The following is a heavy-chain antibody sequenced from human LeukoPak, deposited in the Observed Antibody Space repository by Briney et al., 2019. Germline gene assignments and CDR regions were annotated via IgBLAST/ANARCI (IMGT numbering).Heavy chain of an antibody. CDR1: GGTFSSYA. CDR2: IIPILGIA. Sequence: SVKVSCKASGGTFSSYAISWVRQAPGQGLEWMGRIIPILGIANYAQKFQGRVTITADKSTSTAYMELSSLRSEDTAVYYCARYDGSGHRFDPWGQGTLVTVSS. CDR3: ARYDGSGHRFDP. D-gene: IGHD3-22*01. J-gene: IGHJ5*02. V-gene: IGHV1-69*04.